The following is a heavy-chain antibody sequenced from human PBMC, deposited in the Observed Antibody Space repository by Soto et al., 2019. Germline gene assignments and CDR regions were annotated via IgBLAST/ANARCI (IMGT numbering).Heavy chain of an antibody. D-gene: IGHD3-10*01. J-gene: IGHJ4*02. Sequence: PGGSLRLSCATSGFTFSDHYMTWIRQAPGKGLEWISYISGSGSDIYYADSVKGRFTVSRDNAKNSLYLQMSSLRAEDTAVYYCAGEVHYYASDYWGQGTLVTVSS. V-gene: IGHV3-11*01. CDR3: AGEVHYYASDY. CDR2: ISGSGSDI. CDR1: GFTFSDHY.